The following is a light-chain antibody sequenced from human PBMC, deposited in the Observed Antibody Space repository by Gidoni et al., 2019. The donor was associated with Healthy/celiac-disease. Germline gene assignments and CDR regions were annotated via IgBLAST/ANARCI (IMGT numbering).Light chain of an antibody. CDR3: QQRVT. CDR2: DAS. V-gene: IGKV3-11*01. Sequence: EIGLTQSPATLSLSPGERATLSCRASQSVSSYLAWYQQKPGQAPSLLIYDASNRATGIPARFRGSGSGTDFTLTISSLEPEDFAVYYCQQRVTFGQGTKVEIK. J-gene: IGKJ1*01. CDR1: QSVSSY.